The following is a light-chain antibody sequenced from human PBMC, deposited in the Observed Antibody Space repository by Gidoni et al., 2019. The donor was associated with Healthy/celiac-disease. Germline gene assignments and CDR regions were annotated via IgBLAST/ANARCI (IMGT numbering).Light chain of an antibody. Sequence: QSVRTHPPSASGTPGQRVTISCPGSSPNIGSNTVNWYQQLPGTAPQLLIYSNHQRPSVVPDRFSGSKAGTSASLAISGLQSEDEADYYCAAWDDSLNGVVFGGGTKLTVL. J-gene: IGLJ2*01. CDR3: AAWDDSLNGVV. CDR2: SNH. CDR1: SPNIGSNT. V-gene: IGLV1-44*01.